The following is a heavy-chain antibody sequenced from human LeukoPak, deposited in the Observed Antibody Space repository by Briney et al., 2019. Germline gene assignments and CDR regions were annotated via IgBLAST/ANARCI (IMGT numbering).Heavy chain of an antibody. CDR1: GXTFSSSA. CDR3: AKTDGSSAWYLFFGRFDS. CDR2: GSGDST. D-gene: IGHD6-19*01. Sequence: GGSLRLSCAASGXTFSSSAMSWVRQAPGKGLEWVSGGSGDSTFYADSVRGRFTMSRDNFKNTLYLQMNSLRAEDTALYYCAKTDGSSAWYLFFGRFDSWGQGTLVTVSS. J-gene: IGHJ4*02. V-gene: IGHV3-23*01.